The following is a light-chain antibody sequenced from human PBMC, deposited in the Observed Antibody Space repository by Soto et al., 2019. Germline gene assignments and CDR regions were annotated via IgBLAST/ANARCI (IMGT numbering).Light chain of an antibody. Sequence: QSALTQAASVSGSRGQSITISCSGTGSDVGRYNYVSWYQQYPGKAPKLMIYEVTHRPSGVSDRFSGSKSGNTASLSISRLRPEDEADYNCSSYTSSSTYVFGTGTKLTVL. CDR3: SSYTSSSTYV. V-gene: IGLV2-14*01. CDR2: EVT. CDR1: GSDVGRYNY. J-gene: IGLJ1*01.